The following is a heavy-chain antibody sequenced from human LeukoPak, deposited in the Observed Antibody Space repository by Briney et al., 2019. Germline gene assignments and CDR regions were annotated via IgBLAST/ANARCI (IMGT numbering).Heavy chain of an antibody. CDR1: GLTFSSYW. D-gene: IGHD2-2*01. V-gene: IGHV3-7*05. CDR3: ARDQRHCSSSSCPWEPFDY. Sequence: GGSLRLSCAASGLTFSSYWMSWVRQAPGKGLEWVANIMQDGSEKYYVDSVKGRFTISRDNAKNSLYLQMNSLRAEDTAVYYCARDQRHCSSSSCPWEPFDYWGQGTLVTVSS. J-gene: IGHJ4*02. CDR2: IMQDGSEK.